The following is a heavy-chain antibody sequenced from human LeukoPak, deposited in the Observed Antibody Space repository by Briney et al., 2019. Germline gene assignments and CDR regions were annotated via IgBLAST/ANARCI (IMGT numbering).Heavy chain of an antibody. CDR3: ARNNRFLVVPVARKGFNF. CDR2: ISSRSSYI. CDR1: VFTFSIYS. J-gene: IGHJ3*01. Sequence: GGTLRLSCAASVFTFSIYSMNWVPDAPGKGLECGSSISSRSSYIYYADSVKGQSKLSRDNAKTPLYLQKTSLRAEETAVSYGARNNRFLVVPVARKGFNFWGEGRKVT. D-gene: IGHD2-2*01. V-gene: IGHV3-21*01.